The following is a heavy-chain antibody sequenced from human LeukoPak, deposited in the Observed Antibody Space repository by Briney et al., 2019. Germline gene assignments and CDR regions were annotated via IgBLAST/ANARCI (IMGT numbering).Heavy chain of an antibody. Sequence: SETLSLTCTVYGGSISSSRFCWVWIRQPPGKGLEWIGTIFYSGSTYYNPSLKSRVTMSVDTSKNQFSLNLSPVTAADTAVYYCARDLYSGYDWVGFNIWGQGTVVTVSS. J-gene: IGHJ3*02. CDR3: ARDLYSGYDWVGFNI. CDR2: IFYSGST. V-gene: IGHV4-39*02. CDR1: GGSISSSRFC. D-gene: IGHD5-12*01.